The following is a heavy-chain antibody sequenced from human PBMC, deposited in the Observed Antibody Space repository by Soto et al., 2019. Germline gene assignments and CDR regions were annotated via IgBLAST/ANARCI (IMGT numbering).Heavy chain of an antibody. CDR2: ILPKFGKT. V-gene: IGHV1-69*06. J-gene: IGHJ6*02. CDR3: ARVRQHGTGYGMDV. Sequence: QVRLAQSGAEVRKPGSSVKVSCKASGGTFSDSGVTWVRQAPRQGLEWVGAILPKFGKTNYAQKFQGTVAIIADRSPDTVFLEVSRLRSDDTAVYFCARVRQHGTGYGMDVWGQGTTVIVSS. D-gene: IGHD1-1*01. CDR1: GGTFSDSG.